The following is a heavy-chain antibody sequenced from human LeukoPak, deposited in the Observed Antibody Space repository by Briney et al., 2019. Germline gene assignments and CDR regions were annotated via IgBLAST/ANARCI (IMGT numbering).Heavy chain of an antibody. Sequence: SETLSLTCTASGGSISSSSYYWGWIRQPPGKGLEWIGSIYYSGSTYYNPSLKSRVTISVDTSKNQFSLKLSSVTAADTAVYYCARVILTYYYYYMDVWGKGTTVTVSS. CDR1: GGSISSSSYY. CDR3: ARVILTYYYYYMDV. CDR2: IYYSGST. J-gene: IGHJ6*03. V-gene: IGHV4-39*07. D-gene: IGHD3-16*01.